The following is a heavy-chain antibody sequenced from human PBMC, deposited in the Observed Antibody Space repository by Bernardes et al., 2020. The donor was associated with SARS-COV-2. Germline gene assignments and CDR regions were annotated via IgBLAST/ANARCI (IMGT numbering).Heavy chain of an antibody. CDR2: IYDSGRT. CDR3: ARDTNGFEM. V-gene: IGHV4-59*01. J-gene: IGHJ3*02. D-gene: IGHD1-1*01. Sequence: SETLSLTCTVSSGSISSYSWSWIRQPPGKGLEWIGNIYDSGRTTYNPSLKSRLTMSVDTSRSQFTLGLNSVTAADTAVYYCARDTNGFEMWGQGT. CDR1: SGSISSYS.